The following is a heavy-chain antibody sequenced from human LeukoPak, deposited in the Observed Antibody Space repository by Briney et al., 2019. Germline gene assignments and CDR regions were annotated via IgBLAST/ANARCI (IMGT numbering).Heavy chain of an antibody. CDR3: ARDESSGWYGEDYGMDV. CDR2: ISSSSSTI. CDR1: GFTFSSYS. D-gene: IGHD6-19*01. J-gene: IGHJ6*02. V-gene: IGHV3-48*01. Sequence: PGGSPRLSCAASGFTFSSYSMNWVGQAPGKGLEWVSYISSSSSTIYYADSVKGRFTISRDNAKNSLYLQMNSLRAEDTAVYYCARDESSGWYGEDYGMDVWGQGTTVTVSS.